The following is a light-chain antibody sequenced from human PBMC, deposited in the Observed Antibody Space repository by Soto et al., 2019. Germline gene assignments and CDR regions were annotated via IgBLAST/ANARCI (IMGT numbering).Light chain of an antibody. V-gene: IGKV1-5*01. Sequence: DIQITQSPSTLSASVGDRVTITCRASQSISSWLAWYQQKPGKAPKLLIYDASSLTSGVPSRFSGSGSGTEFTLTISSLQPDDFETYYCQQYNSYLWTFGQGTKVDIK. CDR1: QSISSW. CDR2: DAS. J-gene: IGKJ1*01. CDR3: QQYNSYLWT.